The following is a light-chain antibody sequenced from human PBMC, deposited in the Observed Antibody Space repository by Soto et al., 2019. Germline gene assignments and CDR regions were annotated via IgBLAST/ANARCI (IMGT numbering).Light chain of an antibody. CDR3: SSYTSSSTYV. J-gene: IGLJ1*01. V-gene: IGLV2-14*01. Sequence: QSVLTQPASVSGSPGQSITISCTGTSSDVGSYNYVSWYQQDPGKAPKLIFYDVNNRPSGVSDRFSVSKSGNTASLTISRLQAEDEGDYYCSSYTSSSTYVFGTGTQGHRP. CDR2: DVN. CDR1: SSDVGSYNY.